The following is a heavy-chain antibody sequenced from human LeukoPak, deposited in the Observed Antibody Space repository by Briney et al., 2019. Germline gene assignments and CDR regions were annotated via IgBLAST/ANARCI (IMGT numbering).Heavy chain of an antibody. CDR1: GFTFSSYG. CDR2: IRYDGSNK. D-gene: IGHD1-26*01. J-gene: IGHJ4*02. Sequence: GGSLRLSCAASGFTFSSYGMHWVRQAPGKGLEWVAFIRYDGSNKYYADSVKGRFTISRDNSKNTLYLQMNSLRAEDTAVYYCAKRVVGATTVYYFDYWGQGTLVTVSS. CDR3: AKRVVGATTVYYFDY. V-gene: IGHV3-30*02.